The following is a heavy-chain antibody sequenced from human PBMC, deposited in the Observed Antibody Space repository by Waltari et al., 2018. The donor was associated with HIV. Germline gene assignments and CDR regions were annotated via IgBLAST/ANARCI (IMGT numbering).Heavy chain of an antibody. CDR2: IKGEVDGRTV. CDR3: TTWQGGSY. J-gene: IGHJ4*02. Sequence: EVQLMEFGGGLVKPGGSLRLSCAASGLSFKTTGMIWFRQAPGKGREGIGLIKGEVDGRTVDYGLPVKGRFTISRDDSIKTGYLQMNSLEAEDTAVYYCTTWQGGSYWGQGTLVTVSP. V-gene: IGHV3-15*01. CDR1: GLSFKTTG.